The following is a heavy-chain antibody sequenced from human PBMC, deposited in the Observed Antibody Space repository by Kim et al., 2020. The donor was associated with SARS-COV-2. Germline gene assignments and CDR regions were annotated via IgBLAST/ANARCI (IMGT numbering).Heavy chain of an antibody. Sequence: GGSLRLSCAASGFTFSSYEMNWVRQAPGKGLEWLSHINSRGSTIYYADSVKGRFTISRDNAKNSLYLQMNSLRAEDTAVYYCARDEYNYGYFDYLGQGT. CDR2: INSRGSTI. CDR1: GFTFSSYE. J-gene: IGHJ4*02. D-gene: IGHD5-18*01. V-gene: IGHV3-48*03. CDR3: ARDEYNYGYFDY.